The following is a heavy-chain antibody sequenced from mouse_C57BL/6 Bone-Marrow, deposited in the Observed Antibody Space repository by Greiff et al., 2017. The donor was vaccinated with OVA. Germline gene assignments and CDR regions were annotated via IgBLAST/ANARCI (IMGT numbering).Heavy chain of an antibody. CDR3: ARKAYYSNYVDY. CDR2: IDPSDSET. Sequence: VKLQQPGAELVRPGSSVKLSCKASGYTFTSYWMHWVKQRPIQGLEWIGNIDPSDSETHYNQKFKDKATLTVDKSSSTAYMQLSSLTSEDSAVYYCARKAYYSNYVDYWGQGTTLTVSS. V-gene: IGHV1-52*01. D-gene: IGHD2-5*01. J-gene: IGHJ2*01. CDR1: GYTFTSYW.